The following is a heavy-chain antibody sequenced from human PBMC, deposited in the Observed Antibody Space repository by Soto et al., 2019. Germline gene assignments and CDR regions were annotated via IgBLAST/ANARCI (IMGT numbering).Heavy chain of an antibody. CDR3: ARGGLPTQDIVVVGYYSGYDWDYYYYMDV. CDR1: GFTFSSYG. D-gene: IGHD5-12*01. Sequence: QVQLVESGGGVVQPGRSLRLSCAASGFTFSSYGMHWVRQAPGKGLEWVAVIWYDGSNKYYADSVKGRFTISRDNSKNTLYRQMNSLRAEDTAVYYCARGGLPTQDIVVVGYYSGYDWDYYYYMDVWGTGNTVTASS. J-gene: IGHJ6*03. CDR2: IWYDGSNK. V-gene: IGHV3-33*01.